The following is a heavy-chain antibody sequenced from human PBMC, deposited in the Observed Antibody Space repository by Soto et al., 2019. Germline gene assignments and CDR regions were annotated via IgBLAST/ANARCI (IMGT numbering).Heavy chain of an antibody. D-gene: IGHD2-15*01. Sequence: QVQLVESGGGVVQPGRSLRLSCAASGFTFSSYGMHWVRQAPGKGLEWVAVISYDGSNKYYADSVKGRFTISRDNSKNTLYPQMNSLRAEDTAVYYCAKDRNIVVVVAPLDYWGQGTLVTVSS. CDR2: ISYDGSNK. V-gene: IGHV3-30*18. CDR3: AKDRNIVVVVAPLDY. J-gene: IGHJ4*02. CDR1: GFTFSSYG.